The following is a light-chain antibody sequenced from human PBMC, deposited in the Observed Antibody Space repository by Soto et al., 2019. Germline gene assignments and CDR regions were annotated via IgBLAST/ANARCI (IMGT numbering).Light chain of an antibody. CDR2: GAT. CDR1: QTISIY. CDR3: QESDSFPYT. J-gene: IGKJ2*01. V-gene: IGKV1-39*01. Sequence: DIRMTQSPSSLSASVGDRVTITCRASQTISIYLNWYQVKPGKAPNLLIYGATRLQTGVPSRFPGSGSGIEFSLTLTSLQPEDLATYLCQESDSFPYTFGPGTRLEI.